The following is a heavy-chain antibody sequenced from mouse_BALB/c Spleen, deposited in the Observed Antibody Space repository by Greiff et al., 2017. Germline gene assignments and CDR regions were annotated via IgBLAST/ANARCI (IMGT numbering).Heavy chain of an antibody. J-gene: IGHJ1*01. CDR3: AREGSFLQHCWYFDV. CDR2: ISSGGST. V-gene: IGHV5-6-5*01. Sequence: EVMLVESGGGLVKPGGSLKLSCAASGFTFSSYAMSWVRQTPEKRLEWVASISSGGSTYYPDSVKGRFTISRDNARNILYLQMSSLRSEDTAMYYCAREGSFLQHCWYFDVWGAGTTVTVSA. D-gene: IGHD1-2*01. CDR1: GFTFSSYA.